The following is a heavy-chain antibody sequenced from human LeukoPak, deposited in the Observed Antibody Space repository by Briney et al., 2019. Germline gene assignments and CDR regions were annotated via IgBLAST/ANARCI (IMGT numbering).Heavy chain of an antibody. CDR2: IIPIFGTA. CDR1: GGTFSSCA. V-gene: IGHV1-69*05. J-gene: IGHJ3*02. CDR3: ARDSGENNYYDSSGYDAFDI. D-gene: IGHD3-22*01. Sequence: SVKVSCKASGGTFSSCAISWVRQAPGQGLEWMGGIIPIFGTANYAQKFQGRVTITTDESTSTAYMELSSLRSEDTAVYYCARDSGENNYYDSSGYDAFDIWGQGTMVTVSS.